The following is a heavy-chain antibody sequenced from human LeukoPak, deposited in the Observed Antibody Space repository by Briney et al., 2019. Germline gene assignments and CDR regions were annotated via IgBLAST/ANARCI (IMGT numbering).Heavy chain of an antibody. D-gene: IGHD3-10*01. CDR1: GGSISSGSCY. J-gene: IGHJ6*03. CDR2: IYTSGST. CDR3: ARSRRGYYYYMDV. Sequence: SETLSLTCTVSGGSISSGSCYWSWIRQPAGKGLEWIGRIYTSGSTNYNPSLKSRVTISVDTSKNQFSLKLSSVTAADTAVYYCARSRRGYYYYMDVWGKGTTVTVSS. V-gene: IGHV4-61*02.